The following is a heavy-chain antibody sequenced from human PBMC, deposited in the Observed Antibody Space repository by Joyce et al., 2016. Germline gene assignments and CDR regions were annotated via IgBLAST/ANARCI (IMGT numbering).Heavy chain of an antibody. V-gene: IGHV4-30-2*01. CDR3: ARAPRGPGYFDS. CDR1: GDSFTTGGYA. Sequence: QLLLQESGPGLVKTSQTLSLPCAVSGDSFTTGGYAWNWIRQPPGKGLGWIGDIYHSGNAHFTLSPQSRVTISLDRSKSQFSLKLSSVTAADTAVYYCARAPRGPGYFDSWGQGTLVTVSS. D-gene: IGHD3-10*01. J-gene: IGHJ4*02. CDR2: IYHSGNA.